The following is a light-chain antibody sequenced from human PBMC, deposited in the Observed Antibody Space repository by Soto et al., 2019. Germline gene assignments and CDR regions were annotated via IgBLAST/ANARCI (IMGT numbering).Light chain of an antibody. Sequence: QSVLTQPASVSGSPGQSITISCTGTSSDVGGYNYVSWYQQHPGKAPKLMIYDVSNRPSGVSNRFSGSKSGNTASLTISGLQAEDEADYYCSSYSSSSTYVFGPGSMVTV. V-gene: IGLV2-14*01. J-gene: IGLJ1*01. CDR2: DVS. CDR3: SSYSSSSTYV. CDR1: SSDVGGYNY.